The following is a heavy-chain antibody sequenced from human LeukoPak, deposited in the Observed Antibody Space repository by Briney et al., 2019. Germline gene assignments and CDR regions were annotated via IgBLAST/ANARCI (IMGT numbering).Heavy chain of an antibody. V-gene: IGHV4-4*02. Sequence: PSATLSLTCPVSGRSISRSNCGSSVRQPPGKGLERIGEIYHSGNTNYNASLKSRVTISVDTSNNQFSLKLISVTAADTAVYYCARRGPNSGSYSHFDLWGRGTLVTVSS. CDR2: IYHSGNT. CDR1: GRSISRSNC. CDR3: ARRGPNSGSYSHFDL. J-gene: IGHJ2*01. D-gene: IGHD1-26*01.